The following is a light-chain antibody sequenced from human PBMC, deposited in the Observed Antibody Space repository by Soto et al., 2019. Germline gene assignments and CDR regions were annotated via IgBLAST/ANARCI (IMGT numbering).Light chain of an antibody. V-gene: IGKV3-11*01. Sequence: EIVLTPSPATLSLSPVERATLSCRASQSVSSYLAWYQQKPGQAPRLLIYDASNRATGIPARFSGSGSGTDFTLTISSLEPEEFAVYYCQQRSSWITFGQGTRLEIK. CDR3: QQRSSWIT. J-gene: IGKJ5*01. CDR2: DAS. CDR1: QSVSSY.